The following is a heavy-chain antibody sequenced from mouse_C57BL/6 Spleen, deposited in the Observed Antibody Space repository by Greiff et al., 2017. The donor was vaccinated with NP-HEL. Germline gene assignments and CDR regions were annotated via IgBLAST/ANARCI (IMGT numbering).Heavy chain of an antibody. CDR1: GYTFTNYW. J-gene: IGHJ4*01. Sequence: VKLMESGAELVRPGTSVKMSCKASGYTFTNYWIGWAKQRPGHGLEWIGDIYPGGGYTNYNEKFKGKATLTADKSSSTAYMQFSSLTSEDSAIYYGARRDYDDYAMDYWGQGTSVTVSS. CDR3: ARRDYDDYAMDY. CDR2: IYPGGGYT. V-gene: IGHV1-63*01. D-gene: IGHD2-4*01.